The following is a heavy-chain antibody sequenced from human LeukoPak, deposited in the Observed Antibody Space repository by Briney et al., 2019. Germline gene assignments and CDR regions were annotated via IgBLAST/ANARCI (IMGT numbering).Heavy chain of an antibody. J-gene: IGHJ6*03. CDR2: TYQSETA. CDR1: GYSISSGYF. Sequence: ASETLSLTCTVSGYSISSGYFWGWMRQPPGKGLEWIGSTYQSETAHYNPSLKSRVTISVDTSKNQFSLKLSSVTAADTAVYYCARAIAAAGNLYYYYMDVWGKGTTVTISS. V-gene: IGHV4-38-2*02. D-gene: IGHD6-13*01. CDR3: ARAIAAAGNLYYYYMDV.